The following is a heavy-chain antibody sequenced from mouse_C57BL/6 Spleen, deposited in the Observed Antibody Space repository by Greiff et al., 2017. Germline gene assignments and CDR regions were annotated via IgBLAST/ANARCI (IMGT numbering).Heavy chain of an antibody. CDR3: AREVTTTNYYAMDY. V-gene: IGHV1-52*01. Sequence: VKLQQPGAELVRPGSSVKLSCKASGYTFTSYWMHWVKQRPIQGLEWIGNIDPSDSETHYNQKFKDKATLTVDKSSSTAYMQLSSLTSEDSAVYYCAREVTTTNYYAMDYWGQGTSVTVSS. D-gene: IGHD2-3*01. J-gene: IGHJ4*01. CDR2: IDPSDSET. CDR1: GYTFTSYW.